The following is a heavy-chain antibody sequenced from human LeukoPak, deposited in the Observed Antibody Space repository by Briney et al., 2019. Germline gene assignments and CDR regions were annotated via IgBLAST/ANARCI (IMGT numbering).Heavy chain of an antibody. CDR3: ARGPRISLVRGALELDY. Sequence: SETLSLTCTVSGGSVSSYHWNWIRQPPGKGLEWIGYIYYSGSTNYNPSLKSRLTISVDTSKNQFSLKLSSVTAADTAVYYCARGPRISLVRGALELDYWGQGTLVTVSS. CDR2: IYYSGST. D-gene: IGHD3-10*01. J-gene: IGHJ4*02. CDR1: GGSVSSYH. V-gene: IGHV4-59*02.